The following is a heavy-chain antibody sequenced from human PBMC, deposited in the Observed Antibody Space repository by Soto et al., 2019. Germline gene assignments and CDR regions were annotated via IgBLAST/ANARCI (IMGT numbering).Heavy chain of an antibody. CDR1: GYTFIDYF. CDR2: INPKGGGT. CDR3: ARGPVAVSD. V-gene: IGHV1-2*02. D-gene: IGHD6-19*01. Sequence: GASVKVSCKVSGYTFIDYFIHWVRQAPGQGLEWVGWINPKGGGTKYAQKFQGRVTVTRDTSINTAYMELSRLKSDDTAVYYCARGPVAVSDWGQGTLVTVSS. J-gene: IGHJ4*02.